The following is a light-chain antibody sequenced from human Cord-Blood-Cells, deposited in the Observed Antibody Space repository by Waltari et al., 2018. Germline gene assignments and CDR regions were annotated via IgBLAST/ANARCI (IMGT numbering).Light chain of an antibody. CDR2: DVS. CDR1: SSDVGGYNY. Sequence: QSALTQPASVSGSPGQSITISCTGTSSDVGGYNYVSWYQQHPGKAPKLMIYDVSNRPSGVSNRFSGSKSGNTASLTISGLQAEDEADYYCSSYTSSSTLDVVFFGTGTKVTVL. V-gene: IGLV2-14*01. J-gene: IGLJ1*01. CDR3: SSYTSSSTLDVVF.